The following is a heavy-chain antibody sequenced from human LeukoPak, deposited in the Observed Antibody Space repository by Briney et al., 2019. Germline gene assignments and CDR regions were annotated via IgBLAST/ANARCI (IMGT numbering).Heavy chain of an antibody. CDR1: GFSFSDHY. CDR3: TRGYSGISVYAFDI. J-gene: IGHJ3*02. V-gene: IGHV3-72*01. D-gene: IGHD1-26*01. Sequence: HTGGSLRLSCTASGFSFSDHYIDWVRQAPGKGLEWVGRTGNKADGHTTEYAASVRGRFIISREDSSNSLYLQMNSLKTEDTAVYYCTRGYSGISVYAFDIWGPGTMVTVSS. CDR2: TGNKADGHTT.